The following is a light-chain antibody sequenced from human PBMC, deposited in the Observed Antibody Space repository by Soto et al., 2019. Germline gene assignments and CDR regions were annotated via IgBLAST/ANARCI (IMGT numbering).Light chain of an antibody. CDR2: DDN. CDR1: SSNIGGNS. CDR3: GSWDSSLSAYV. Sequence: QSVLAQPPSVSAAPGQKVTISCSVSSSNIGGNSVSWYQQLPGTAPKLPIYDDNKRPSGIPDRFSGSKSGTSATLGITGFQTGDEADYYCGSWDSSLSAYVFGTGTTGT. J-gene: IGLJ1*01. V-gene: IGLV1-51*01.